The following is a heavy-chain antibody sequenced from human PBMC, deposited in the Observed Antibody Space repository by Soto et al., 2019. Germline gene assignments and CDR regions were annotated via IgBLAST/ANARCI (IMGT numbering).Heavy chain of an antibody. CDR1: GFTFSSYW. CDR2: IKQDGSEK. D-gene: IGHD2-8*01. CDR3: ARDRRSDGYCTNGVCNWFDP. J-gene: IGHJ5*02. V-gene: IGHV3-7*01. Sequence: GGSLRLSCAASGFTFSSYWMSWVRQAPGKGLEWVANIKQDGSEKYYVDSVKDRFTISRDNAKNSLYLQMNSLRAEDTAVYYCARDRRSDGYCTNGVCNWFDPWGQGTLVTVSS.